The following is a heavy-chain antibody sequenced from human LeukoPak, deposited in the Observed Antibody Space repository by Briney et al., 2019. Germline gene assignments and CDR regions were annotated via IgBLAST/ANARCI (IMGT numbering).Heavy chain of an antibody. CDR2: IYTSGST. Sequence: PSETLSLTCTVSGGSISSGSYYWSWIRQPAGKGLEWIGRIYTSGSTNYNPSLKSRVTISVDTSKNQFSLKLSSVTAADTAVYYCAREPADAFDIWGQGTMVTVSS. V-gene: IGHV4-61*02. CDR1: GGSISSGSYY. CDR3: AREPADAFDI. J-gene: IGHJ3*02.